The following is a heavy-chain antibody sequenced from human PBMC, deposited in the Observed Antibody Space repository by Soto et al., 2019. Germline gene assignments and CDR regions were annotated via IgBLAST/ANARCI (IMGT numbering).Heavy chain of an antibody. CDR3: ARGRYVDY. CDR1: GYAFTTYG. CDR2: ISAHNGNT. D-gene: IGHD1-1*01. J-gene: IGHJ4*02. V-gene: IGHV1-18*01. Sequence: QVHLVQSGAEVKKPGASVKVSCKGSGYAFTTYGITWVRQAPGQGLEWMGWISAHNGNTNYAQKLQGRVTVTRDTSTSTAYMVLRSLRSDDTAVYYCARGRYVDYWGQGALVTVSS.